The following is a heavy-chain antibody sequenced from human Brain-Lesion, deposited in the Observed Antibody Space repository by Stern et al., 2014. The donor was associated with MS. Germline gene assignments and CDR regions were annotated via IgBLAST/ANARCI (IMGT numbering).Heavy chain of an antibody. D-gene: IGHD3-10*01. J-gene: IGHJ6*02. Sequence: QMQLVQSGPGLVKPSGTLSLTCAVSGASISNTQWWTWVRQSPGKGLEWIGEIYQSGSANYNPSLRSRVPISVDRSKNSFSLKLNSVTAADTAVYYCARDPRRGGLSGYYHGMDVWGQGTTVTVSS. CDR1: GASISNTQW. CDR3: ARDPRRGGLSGYYHGMDV. V-gene: IGHV4-4*02. CDR2: IYQSGSA.